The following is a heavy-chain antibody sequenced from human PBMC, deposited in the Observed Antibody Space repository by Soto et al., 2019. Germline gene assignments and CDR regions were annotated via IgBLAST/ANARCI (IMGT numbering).Heavy chain of an antibody. CDR3: AKYRDLWFGELHYYYYGMDV. CDR2: ISYDGSNK. Sequence: QVQLVESGGGVVQPGRSLRLSCAASGFTFSSYGMHWVRQAPGKGLEWVAVISYDGSNKYYVDSVKGRFTISRDNSKNTLYLQMNSLRAEDTAVYYCAKYRDLWFGELHYYYYGMDVWGQGTTVTVSS. J-gene: IGHJ6*02. V-gene: IGHV3-30*18. CDR1: GFTFSSYG. D-gene: IGHD3-10*01.